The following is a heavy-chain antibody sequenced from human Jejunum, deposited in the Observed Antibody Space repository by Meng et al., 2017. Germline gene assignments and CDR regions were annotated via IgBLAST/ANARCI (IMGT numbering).Heavy chain of an antibody. D-gene: IGHD3-3*01. CDR1: AGSISSYY. CDR3: AREWSAFDI. V-gene: IGHV4-59*01. J-gene: IGHJ3*02. CDR2: ICYTGST. Sequence: SETLSLTCTDSAGSISSYYWSWIRQPPGKGLEWVGYICYTGSTSYNPSLKSRVTMSVDTSKNQLSLKLSSVTAADTAVYYCAREWSAFDIWGQGTMVTVSS.